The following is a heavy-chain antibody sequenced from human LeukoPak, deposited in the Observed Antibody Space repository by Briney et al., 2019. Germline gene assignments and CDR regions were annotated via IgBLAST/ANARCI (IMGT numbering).Heavy chain of an antibody. CDR2: INHSGST. V-gene: IGHV4-34*01. D-gene: IGHD3-10*01. J-gene: IGHJ4*02. Sequence: PSETLSLTCAVYGGSFSGYYWSWIRQPPGKGLEWIGEINHSGSTNYNPSLKSRVTISVDTSKNQFSLKLSSVTAADTAVYYCARGRAGTMVRGAIYYLDYWGQGTLVTVSS. CDR3: ARGRAGTMVRGAIYYLDY. CDR1: GGSFSGYY.